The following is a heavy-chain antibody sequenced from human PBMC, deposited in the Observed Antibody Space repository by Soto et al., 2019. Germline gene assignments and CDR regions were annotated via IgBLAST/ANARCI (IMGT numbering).Heavy chain of an antibody. CDR2: MFYTGST. D-gene: IGHD3-9*01. V-gene: IGHV4-31*03. Sequence: QVQLQESGPGLVKPSQTLSLTCTVSGGSISSGGYYWSWIRQHPGKGLEWIGYMFYTGSTYYNPSLKSGVIISVGTSKNQCSLKLSSVTAADTAVYYCARESNDILTGYRAGYFDYWGQGTLVTVSS. CDR3: ARESNDILTGYRAGYFDY. CDR1: GGSISSGGYY. J-gene: IGHJ4*02.